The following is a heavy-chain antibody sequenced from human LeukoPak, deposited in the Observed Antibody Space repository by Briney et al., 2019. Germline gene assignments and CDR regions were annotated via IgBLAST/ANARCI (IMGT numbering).Heavy chain of an antibody. CDR1: GFTFSSYS. Sequence: GGSLRLSCAASGFTFSSYSMNWVRQAPGKGLEWVSSISSSSSYIYYADSVKGRFTISRDNAKNSLYLQMNSLRAEDTAVYYCARDRKWLRPGTRAFDYWGQGTLVTVSS. J-gene: IGHJ4*02. CDR3: ARDRKWLRPGTRAFDY. D-gene: IGHD5-12*01. V-gene: IGHV3-21*01. CDR2: ISSSSSYI.